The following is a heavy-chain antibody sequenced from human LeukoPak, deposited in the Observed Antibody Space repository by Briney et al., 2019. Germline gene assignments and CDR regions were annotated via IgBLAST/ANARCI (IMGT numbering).Heavy chain of an antibody. CDR2: VHYSGST. CDR1: GGSISSYY. D-gene: IGHD3-3*01. Sequence: SETLSLTGTVSGGSISSYYWSWIRQSPGKGLEWIGYVHYSGSTSYNPSLKSRVTTSVDTSKNQFSLKLTSVTAADTAVYYCARQYDFWSGLFDYWGQGTLVTVSS. J-gene: IGHJ4*02. CDR3: ARQYDFWSGLFDY. V-gene: IGHV4-59*08.